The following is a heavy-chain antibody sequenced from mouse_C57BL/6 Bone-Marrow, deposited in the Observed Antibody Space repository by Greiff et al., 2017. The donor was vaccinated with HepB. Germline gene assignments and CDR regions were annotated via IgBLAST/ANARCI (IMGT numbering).Heavy chain of an antibody. Sequence: EVQLVESGGGLVKPGGSLKLSCAASGFTFSSYAMSWVRQTPEKRLEWVATISDGGSYTYYPDNVKGRFTISRDNAKNNLYLQMSHLKSEDTAMYYCARGYYYGSSYDWYFDVWGTGTTVTVSS. CDR1: GFTFSSYA. CDR2: ISDGGSYT. V-gene: IGHV5-4*01. J-gene: IGHJ1*03. D-gene: IGHD1-1*01. CDR3: ARGYYYGSSYDWYFDV.